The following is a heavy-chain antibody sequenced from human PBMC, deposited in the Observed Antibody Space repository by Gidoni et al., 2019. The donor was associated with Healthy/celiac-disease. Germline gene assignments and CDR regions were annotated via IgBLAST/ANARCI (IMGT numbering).Heavy chain of an antibody. CDR3: ARRGRGSSRSPQGFDP. CDR1: GYSFTSYW. J-gene: IGHJ5*02. D-gene: IGHD6-6*01. Sequence: EVQLVQSGAEVKKPGESLKISCKGSGYSFTSYWIGWVRQMPGKGLEWWGIIYPGDSDTRYSPSFQGQVTISADKSSSTAYLQWSSLKASDTAMYYCARRGRGSSRSPQGFDPWGQGTLVTVSS. CDR2: IYPGDSDT. V-gene: IGHV5-51*01.